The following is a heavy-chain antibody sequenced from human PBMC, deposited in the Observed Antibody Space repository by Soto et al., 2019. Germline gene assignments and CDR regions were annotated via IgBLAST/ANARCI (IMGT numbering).Heavy chain of an antibody. Sequence: QVQLVQSGAEVKKPGSSVKVSCKASGGTFSSYAISWVRQAPGQGLEWMGGIIPIFGAANYAQKFQGRVTITADESTSTAYMELSSLRSEDTAVYYCARTGGIAAASPLGWYFDLWGRGTLVTVSS. V-gene: IGHV1-69*12. CDR2: IIPIFGAA. J-gene: IGHJ2*01. D-gene: IGHD6-13*01. CDR3: ARTGGIAAASPLGWYFDL. CDR1: GGTFSSYA.